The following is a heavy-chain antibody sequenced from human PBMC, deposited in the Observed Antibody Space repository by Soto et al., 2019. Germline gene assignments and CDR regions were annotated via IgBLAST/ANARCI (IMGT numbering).Heavy chain of an antibody. D-gene: IGHD1-20*01. Sequence: ASVKVSCKASGYTFTSYGISWVRQAPGQGLEWMGWISAYNGNTNYAQKLQGRVTMTTDTSTSTAYMELRSLRSDDTAVYYCAGEDRITGMGGYYYYGMDVWGQGTTVTVSS. CDR1: GYTFTSYG. CDR2: ISAYNGNT. CDR3: AGEDRITGMGGYYYYGMDV. J-gene: IGHJ6*02. V-gene: IGHV1-18*01.